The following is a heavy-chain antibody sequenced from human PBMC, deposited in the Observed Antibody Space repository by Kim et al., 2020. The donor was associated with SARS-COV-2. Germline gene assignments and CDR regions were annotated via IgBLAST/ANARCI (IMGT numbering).Heavy chain of an antibody. CDR3: ARDRIVVVPAAIDYYYYGMDV. CDR1: GGSISSYY. J-gene: IGHJ6*02. CDR2: IYYSGST. V-gene: IGHV4-59*13. Sequence: SETLSLTCTVSGGSISSYYWSWIRQPPGKGLEWIGYIYYSGSTNYNPSLKSRVTISVDTSKNQFSLKLSSVTAADTAVYYCARDRIVVVPAAIDYYYYGMDVWGQGTTVTVSS. D-gene: IGHD2-2*01.